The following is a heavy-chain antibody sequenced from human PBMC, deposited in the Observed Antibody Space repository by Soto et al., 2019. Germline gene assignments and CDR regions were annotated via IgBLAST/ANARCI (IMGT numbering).Heavy chain of an antibody. CDR2: FDPDEAET. J-gene: IGHJ5*02. CDR3: TTYHGDDNVDH. CDR1: GYTLNEVA. D-gene: IGHD4-17*01. Sequence: QVQLVQSGAEVKKPGASVKVSCKVSGYTLNEVAMHWVRQAPGKGLEWLGGFDPDEAETIYAQHFQGRVTMTEDTSTDTVDMDVSSLRAEYTALYFCTTYHGDDNVDHGGQGTLVTVSS. V-gene: IGHV1-24*01.